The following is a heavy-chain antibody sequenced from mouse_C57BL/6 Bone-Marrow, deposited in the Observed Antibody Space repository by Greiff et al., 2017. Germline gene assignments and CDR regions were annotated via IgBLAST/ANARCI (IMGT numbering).Heavy chain of an antibody. D-gene: IGHD1-1*01. CDR1: GYTFTSYW. Sequence: QVQLQQPGAELVKPGASVKLSCKASGYTFTSYWMQWVKQRTGKGLEWIGEIDPSDSYTNYNQKFKGKATLTVATSSSTAYMQRSSLASEDSAFYYCARWGCGSRGVAYWGQGTLVTVSA. CDR2: IDPSDSYT. CDR3: ARWGCGSRGVAY. V-gene: IGHV1-50*01. J-gene: IGHJ3*01.